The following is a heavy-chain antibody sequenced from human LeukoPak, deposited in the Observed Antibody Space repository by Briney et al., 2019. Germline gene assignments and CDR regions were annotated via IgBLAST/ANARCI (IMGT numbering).Heavy chain of an antibody. J-gene: IGHJ4*02. Sequence: ASVKVSCKVSGYTLTELSMHWVRQAPGKGLEWMGGFDPEDGETIYAQKFQGRVTMTEDTSTDTVYMELSSLRSEDTAVYYCARDGAGSLWFGELLSKYFDYWGQGTLVTVSS. V-gene: IGHV1-24*01. CDR1: GYTLTELS. CDR2: FDPEDGET. D-gene: IGHD3-10*01. CDR3: ARDGAGSLWFGELLSKYFDY.